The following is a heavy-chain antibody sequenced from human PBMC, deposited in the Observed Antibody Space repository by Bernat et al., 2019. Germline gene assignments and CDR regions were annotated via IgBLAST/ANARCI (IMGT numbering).Heavy chain of an antibody. CDR3: AKDAHGEQQLVLQRSRLDY. J-gene: IGHJ4*02. Sequence: EVQLLESGGGLVQPGGSLRLSCAASGFTFSSYAMSWVRQAPGKGLEWVSAISGSGDSTYYADSVKGRFTISRDNSKNTLYLQMNSLRAEDTAVYYCAKDAHGEQQLVLQRSRLDYWGQGTLVTVSS. V-gene: IGHV3-23*01. D-gene: IGHD6-13*01. CDR2: ISGSGDST. CDR1: GFTFSSYA.